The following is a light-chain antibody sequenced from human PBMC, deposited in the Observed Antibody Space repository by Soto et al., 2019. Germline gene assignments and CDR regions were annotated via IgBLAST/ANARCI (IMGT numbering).Light chain of an antibody. V-gene: IGKV1-39*01. CDR1: QSIAGF. CDR3: QDRYSALWS. CDR2: AAS. J-gene: IGKJ1*01. Sequence: DIQMTQSPSSLSASVGDRVTITCRASQSIAGFLNWYQQKPGKAPNLLIYAASNLQSGVPSRFSGCAFGKDFTLAISSLQREDSATYYCQDRYSALWSFGQATRVEI.